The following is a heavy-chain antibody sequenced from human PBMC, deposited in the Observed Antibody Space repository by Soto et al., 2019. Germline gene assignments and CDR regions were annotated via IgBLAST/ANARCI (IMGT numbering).Heavy chain of an antibody. CDR3: ARLWNEYCSSTSCYGYGMDV. J-gene: IGHJ6*02. V-gene: IGHV1-18*04. D-gene: IGHD2-2*01. CDR1: GYTFTSYG. CDR2: ISAYNGNT. Sequence: ASVKVSCKASGYTFTSYGISWVRQAPGQGLEWMGWISAYNGNTNYAQKLQGRVTMTTDTSTSTAYMELRSLRSDDTAVYYCARLWNEYCSSTSCYGYGMDVWGQGTTVTVS.